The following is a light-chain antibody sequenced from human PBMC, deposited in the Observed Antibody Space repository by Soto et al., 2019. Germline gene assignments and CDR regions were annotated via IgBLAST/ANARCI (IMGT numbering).Light chain of an antibody. CDR2: ANN. CDR1: SSYIAAGSD. V-gene: IGLV1-40*01. CDR3: QSYDASLSSVV. J-gene: IGLJ3*02. Sequence: QSALTQPPSVSGAPGQRVTISCTGSSSYIAAGSDVHWYQQIPGTAPRLLIYANNIRPSGVPDRFSGSKSGTSASLAITGLQAEDEADYYCQSYDASLSSVVFGGGTQLTVL.